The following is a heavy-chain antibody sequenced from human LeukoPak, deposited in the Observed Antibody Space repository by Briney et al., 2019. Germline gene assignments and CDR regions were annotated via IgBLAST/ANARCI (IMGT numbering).Heavy chain of an antibody. CDR1: GYTFTNYD. J-gene: IGHJ4*02. V-gene: IGHV1-8*01. CDR2: MNPNSGNT. D-gene: IGHD6-6*01. CDR3: ARVIRQGSSYHLQFDH. Sequence: GASVRVSCKASGYTFTNYDINWVRQATGQGLEWMGWMNPNSGNTGYAQKFQGRVTMTRNTSISTAYMELSSLRSEDTAVYYCARVIRQGSSYHLQFDHWGQGTLVTVSS.